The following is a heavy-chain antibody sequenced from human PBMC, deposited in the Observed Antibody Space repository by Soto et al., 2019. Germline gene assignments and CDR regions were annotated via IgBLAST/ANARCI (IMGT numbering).Heavy chain of an antibody. D-gene: IGHD6-19*01. J-gene: IGHJ6*02. Sequence: QVQLQESGPGLVKPSETLSLTCTVSGGSVSSGSYYWSWIRQPPGKGLEWIGYIYYSGSTNYNPSLKSRVTTSADTSKNQFSLKLRSVTAADTAVYYCATGIEGWYQGRYYYGMDVWGQGTTVTVSS. V-gene: IGHV4-61*01. CDR3: ATGIEGWYQGRYYYGMDV. CDR2: IYYSGST. CDR1: GGSVSSGSYY.